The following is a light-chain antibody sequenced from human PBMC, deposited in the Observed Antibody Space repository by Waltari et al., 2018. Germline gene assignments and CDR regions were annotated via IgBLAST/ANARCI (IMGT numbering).Light chain of an antibody. Sequence: DIPMTQSPSTLSASVGDRVTITCRASQSISSWLAWYQQKPGKAPKLLIYKASSVESGVPSRVSGSGSGTEFTLTISSLQPDDFATYYCQQYPRTFGQGTKVEIK. V-gene: IGKV1-5*03. J-gene: IGKJ1*01. CDR3: QQYPRT. CDR1: QSISSW. CDR2: KAS.